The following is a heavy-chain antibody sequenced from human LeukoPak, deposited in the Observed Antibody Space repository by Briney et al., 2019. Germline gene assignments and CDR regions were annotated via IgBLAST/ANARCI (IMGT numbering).Heavy chain of an antibody. Sequence: GESLKISCKGSGYSFTSYWIGWVRQMPGKGLEWMGIIYPGDSDTRYSPPFQGQVTISADKSISTAYLQWSSLKASDTAMYYCARLKEYSGYGGVPLHVPFDYWGQGTLVTVSS. J-gene: IGHJ4*02. CDR2: IYPGDSDT. CDR1: GYSFTSYW. CDR3: ARLKEYSGYGGVPLHVPFDY. D-gene: IGHD5-12*01. V-gene: IGHV5-51*01.